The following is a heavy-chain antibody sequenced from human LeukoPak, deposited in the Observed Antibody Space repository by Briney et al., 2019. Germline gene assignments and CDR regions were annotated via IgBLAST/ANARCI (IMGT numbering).Heavy chain of an antibody. CDR2: ISGSGGST. J-gene: IGHJ4*02. CDR1: GFTFSSYG. V-gene: IGHV3-23*01. D-gene: IGHD6-19*01. CDR3: AKSGGQWLVGY. Sequence: GGSLRLSCAASGFTFSSYGMHWVRQAPGKGLEWVSAISGSGGSTYYADSVKGRFTISRDNSKNTLYLQMNSLRAEDTAVYYCAKSGGQWLVGYWGQGTLVTVSS.